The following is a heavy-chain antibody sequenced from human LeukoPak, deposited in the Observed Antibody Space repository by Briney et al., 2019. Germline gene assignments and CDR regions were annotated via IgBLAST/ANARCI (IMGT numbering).Heavy chain of an antibody. Sequence: GASVKVSCKASGYTFTGYYMHWVRQAPGQGLEWMGWINPNSGGTNYAQKFQGRVTMTRDTSISTAYMELSRLRSDDTAVYYRARGGYGAKPEDPDYWGQGTLVTVSS. J-gene: IGHJ4*02. CDR3: ARGGYGAKPEDPDY. CDR1: GYTFTGYY. V-gene: IGHV1-2*02. D-gene: IGHD4-17*01. CDR2: INPNSGGT.